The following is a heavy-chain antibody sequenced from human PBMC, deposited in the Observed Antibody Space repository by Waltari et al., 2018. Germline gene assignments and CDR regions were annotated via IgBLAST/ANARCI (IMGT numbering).Heavy chain of an antibody. CDR2: IYHSGIT. CDR3: ARDTPAPRITGATSVDY. CDR1: GSSISSGYY. J-gene: IGHJ4*02. Sequence: QVQLQESGPGLVKPSETLSLTCSVSGSSISSGYYWGWIRQPPGKGLEWIGSIYHSGITFYTPSLKSRVTISVDTSKNQFSLKLSSVTAADTAVYYCARDTPAPRITGATSVDYWGQGTLVTVSS. V-gene: IGHV4-38-2*02. D-gene: IGHD1-20*01.